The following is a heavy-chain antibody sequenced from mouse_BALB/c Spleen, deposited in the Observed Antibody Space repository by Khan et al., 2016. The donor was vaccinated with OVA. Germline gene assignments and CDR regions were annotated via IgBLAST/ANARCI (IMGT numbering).Heavy chain of an antibody. V-gene: IGHV1-7*01. Sequence: QVQLKQSGAELAKPGASVKMSCKASGYTFTNYWMHWVKQRPGQGLEWIGYINPSTIYTEYNQKFKDKATLTADKSSSTAYMQLRSLTSEDSAVEYCARRLPPYYYAMDYWGQGTSVTVSS. CDR1: GYTFTNYW. CDR2: INPSTIYT. J-gene: IGHJ4*01. CDR3: ARRLPPYYYAMDY.